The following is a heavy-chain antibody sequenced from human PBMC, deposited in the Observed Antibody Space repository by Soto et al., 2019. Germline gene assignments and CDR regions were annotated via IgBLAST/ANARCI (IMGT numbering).Heavy chain of an antibody. CDR1: GGTFSSYA. CDR3: ARDVNYYDSSGYYYYYYGMDV. CDR2: IIPIFGTA. V-gene: IGHV1-69*06. J-gene: IGHJ6*02. D-gene: IGHD3-22*01. Sequence: SVKVSCKASGGTFSSYAISWVRQAPGQGXEWMGGIIPIFGTANYAQKFQGRVTITADKSTSTAYMELSSLRSEDTAVYYCARDVNYYDSSGYYYYYYGMDVWGQGTTVTVSS.